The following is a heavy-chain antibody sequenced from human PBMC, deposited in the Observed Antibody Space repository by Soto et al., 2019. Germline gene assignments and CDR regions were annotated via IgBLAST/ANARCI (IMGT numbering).Heavy chain of an antibody. Sequence: DVQLLESGGGLVQPGGSLRLSCAASGFTFSSYAMTWVRQAPGKGLEWVSAIANSGGSTYYAASVKGRFTISRDNSKNTLYLQMNSLRAEGTAVYYCAKDKLGEFGSRKNYYFDYWGQGTLVTVSS. D-gene: IGHD3-16*01. V-gene: IGHV3-23*01. CDR1: GFTFSSYA. J-gene: IGHJ4*02. CDR2: IANSGGST. CDR3: AKDKLGEFGSRKNYYFDY.